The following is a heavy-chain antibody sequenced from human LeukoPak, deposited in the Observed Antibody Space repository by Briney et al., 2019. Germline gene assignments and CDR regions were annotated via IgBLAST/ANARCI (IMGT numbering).Heavy chain of an antibody. CDR1: GYTFTSYG. Sequence: ASVKVSCKTSGYTFTSYGLSWVRQAPGQGLEWMGWISGYNGNTNYAQKFQGRVTMTTDTSTNTAYMELRSLRSDDTAVYYCARDLQTAVHGDRGQGTLVTVSS. CDR2: ISGYNGNT. V-gene: IGHV1-18*01. CDR3: ARDLQTAVHGD. J-gene: IGHJ4*02. D-gene: IGHD2-21*02.